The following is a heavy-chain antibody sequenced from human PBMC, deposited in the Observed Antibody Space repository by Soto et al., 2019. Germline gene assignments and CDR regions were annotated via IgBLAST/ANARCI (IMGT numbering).Heavy chain of an antibody. J-gene: IGHJ5*01. CDR1: GGSISSYY. CDR3: ASMIGDPVLSFDS. V-gene: IGHV4-59*01. Sequence: QVQLQESGPGLVKPSETLSLTCTVSGGSISSYYWSWIRQPPGKGLEWIGFIFYSGSTSYNPSLKSRVTISIDTSEYQFSLKLNSVTAADTAVYYCASMIGDPVLSFDSWGHATLVAVSS. CDR2: IFYSGST. D-gene: IGHD3-10*02.